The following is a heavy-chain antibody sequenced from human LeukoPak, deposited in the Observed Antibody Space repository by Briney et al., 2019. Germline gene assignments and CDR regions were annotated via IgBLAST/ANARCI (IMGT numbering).Heavy chain of an antibody. D-gene: IGHD1-1*01. CDR3: ARVSGGYLNDI. J-gene: IGHJ3*02. Sequence: PSETLSLTCTVSGGSISSSSYYWGWIRQPPGKGLEWIGSIYYSGSTYYNPSLKSRVTISVDTSKNQFSLKLSSVTAADTAVYYCARVSGGYLNDIWGQGTMVTVSS. CDR2: IYYSGST. CDR1: GGSISSSSYY. V-gene: IGHV4-39*07.